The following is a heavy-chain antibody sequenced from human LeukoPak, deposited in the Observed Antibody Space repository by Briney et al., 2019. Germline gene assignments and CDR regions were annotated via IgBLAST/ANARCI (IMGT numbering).Heavy chain of an antibody. CDR3: ATATTQPGYSSSWYPYFDY. J-gene: IGHJ4*02. V-gene: IGHV1-24*01. CDR2: FDPEDGET. D-gene: IGHD6-13*01. CDR1: GYTLTELS. Sequence: ASVKVSCKVSGYTLTELSMHWVRQAPGKGLEWMGGFDPEDGETIYAQEFQGRVTMTEDTSTDTAYMELSSLRSEDTAVYYCATATTQPGYSSSWYPYFDYWGQGTLVTVSS.